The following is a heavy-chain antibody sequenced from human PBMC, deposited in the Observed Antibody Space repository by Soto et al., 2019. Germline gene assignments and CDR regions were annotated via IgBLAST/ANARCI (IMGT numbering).Heavy chain of an antibody. CDR3: ASRDPGTSVDY. CDR2: IYRTGST. Sequence: PSETLSLTCAVSGGSFTSNNWWTWVRQPPGQGLEWIGEIYRTGSTNYNPSLKSRVTISLDKSENQFSLKVTSLTAADTAVYYCASRDPGTSVDYWGQGSLVTVSS. V-gene: IGHV4-4*02. J-gene: IGHJ4*02. D-gene: IGHD1-7*01. CDR1: GGSFTSNNW.